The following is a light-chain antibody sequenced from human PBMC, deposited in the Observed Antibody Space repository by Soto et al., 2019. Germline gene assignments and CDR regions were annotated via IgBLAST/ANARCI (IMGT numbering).Light chain of an antibody. Sequence: EIVMTQSPATLSVSPGERATLSFRASQSVSSNLAWYQQKPGQAPRLPIYGASTRATAIPARFSGSGSGTDFTLTISSLQSEDFVVYYCQQYNNWPPWTFGQGTKVEIK. CDR1: QSVSSN. V-gene: IGKV3-15*01. J-gene: IGKJ1*01. CDR2: GAS. CDR3: QQYNNWPPWT.